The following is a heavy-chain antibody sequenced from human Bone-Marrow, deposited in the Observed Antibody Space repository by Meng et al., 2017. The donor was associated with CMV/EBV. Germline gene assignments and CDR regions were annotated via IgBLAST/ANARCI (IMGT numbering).Heavy chain of an antibody. D-gene: IGHD2-2*01. CDR2: ISAYNGNT. CDR1: GYTFTSYG. CDR3: AREWRDIVVVPPYMDV. Sequence: ASVKVSCKASGYTFTSYGISWVRQAPGQGLEWMGWISAYNGNTNNAQKLQGRVTMTTDTSTSTAYMELRSLRSDDTAVYYCAREWRDIVVVPPYMDVWGQGTTVTVSS. V-gene: IGHV1-18*01. J-gene: IGHJ6*02.